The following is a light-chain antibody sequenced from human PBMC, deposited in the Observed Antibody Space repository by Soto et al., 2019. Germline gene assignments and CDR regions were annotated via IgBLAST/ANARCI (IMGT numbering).Light chain of an antibody. CDR1: TSNFGAGYD. V-gene: IGLV1-40*01. CDR2: DNT. Sequence: QSVLTQPPSVSGAPGQRVTISCTGSTSNFGAGYDVHWYQQLPGTAPKLLIYDNTFRPSGVPDRFSGSNSGTSASLAITGLQAEDEADYYCQSYDSSLSGYVFGTGTKVTVL. CDR3: QSYDSSLSGYV. J-gene: IGLJ1*01.